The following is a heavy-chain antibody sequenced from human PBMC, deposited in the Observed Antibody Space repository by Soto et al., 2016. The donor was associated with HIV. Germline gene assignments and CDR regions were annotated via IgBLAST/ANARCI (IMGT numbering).Heavy chain of an antibody. CDR3: AKDPNFGAVAAFYYFDY. V-gene: IGHV3-23*01. CDR2: ISGSGGST. D-gene: IGHD6-19*01. CDR1: GFTFSSYA. J-gene: IGHJ4*02. Sequence: EVQLLESGGGLVQPGGSLRLSCAASGFTFSSYAMSWVRQAPGKGLEWVSAISGSGGSTYYADSVKGRFTISRDNSKNTLYLQMNSLRAEDTAVYYCAKDPNFGAVAAFYYFDYWGQGTLVTVSS.